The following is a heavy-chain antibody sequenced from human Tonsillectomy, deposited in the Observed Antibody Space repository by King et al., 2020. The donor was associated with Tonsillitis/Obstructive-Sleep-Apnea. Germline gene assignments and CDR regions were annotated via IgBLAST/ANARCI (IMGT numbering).Heavy chain of an antibody. CDR3: AREERMITFGGVIVQNAFDI. J-gene: IGHJ3*02. CDR1: GGSFSGYY. D-gene: IGHD3-16*02. Sequence: VQLQQWGAGLLKPSETLSLTCAVYGGSFSGYYWSWIRQPPGKGLEWIGEINHSGSTNNNPSLKSRVTISVDTSKNQFSLKLNSVTAADTAVYYCAREERMITFGGVIVQNAFDIWGQGTMVTVSS. V-gene: IGHV4-34*01. CDR2: INHSGST.